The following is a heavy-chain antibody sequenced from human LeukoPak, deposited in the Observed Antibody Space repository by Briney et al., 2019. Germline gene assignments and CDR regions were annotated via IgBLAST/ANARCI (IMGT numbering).Heavy chain of an antibody. D-gene: IGHD2-15*01. V-gene: IGHV1-69*01. CDR2: IIPIFGTA. CDR1: GGTFSSYA. J-gene: IGHJ3*02. CDR3: ASAVCSGGSCYSGAFDI. Sequence: GSSVKVSCKASGGTFSSYAISWVRQAPGQGLEWMGGIIPIFGTANYAQKFQGRVTITADESTSTAHMELSSLRSGDTAVYYCASAVCSGGSCYSGAFDIWGQGTMVTVSS.